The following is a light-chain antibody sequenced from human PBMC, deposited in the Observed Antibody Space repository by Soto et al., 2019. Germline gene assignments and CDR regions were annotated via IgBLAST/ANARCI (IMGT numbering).Light chain of an antibody. J-gene: IGLJ1*01. CDR1: SSNIGAGFD. CDR2: RNN. V-gene: IGLV1-47*01. CDR3: AAWDDSLSGYV. Sequence: QSVLTQPPSVSGAPGQRVTISCTGSSSNIGAGFDVHWYHQIAGTAPKLLIYRNNQRPSGVPDRFSGSKSGTSASLAISGLRSEDEADYYCAAWDDSLSGYVFGTGTKVTVL.